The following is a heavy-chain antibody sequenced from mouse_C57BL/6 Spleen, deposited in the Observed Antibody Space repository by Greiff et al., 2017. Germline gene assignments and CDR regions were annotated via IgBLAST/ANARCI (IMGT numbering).Heavy chain of an antibody. Sequence: EVKLQESGPELVKPGASVKLPCKASGYTFTDYNMDWVKQSHGKSLEWIGDINPNNGGTISNQKFKGKATLTVDKSSSTAYMELRSLTSEDTAVYYCARNYYKYFDVWGTGTTVTVSS. CDR3: ARNYYKYFDV. CDR2: INPNNGGT. D-gene: IGHD2-12*01. J-gene: IGHJ1*03. V-gene: IGHV1-18*01. CDR1: GYTFTDYN.